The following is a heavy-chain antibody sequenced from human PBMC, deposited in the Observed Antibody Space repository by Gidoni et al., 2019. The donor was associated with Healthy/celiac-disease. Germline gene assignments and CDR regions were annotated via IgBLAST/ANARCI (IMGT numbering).Heavy chain of an antibody. Sequence: QVQLPQWGAGLLKPSETLSLTCAVHGGSLSGYYWSWIRQPPGKGLEWIGEINHGGSTNYNPSLKSRVTISVDTSKNQFSLKLSSVTAADTAVYYCARGLHLQHPPDRWGQGTLVTVSS. D-gene: IGHD4-4*01. J-gene: IGHJ4*02. V-gene: IGHV4-34*01. CDR1: GGSLSGYY. CDR3: ARGLHLQHPPDR. CDR2: INHGGST.